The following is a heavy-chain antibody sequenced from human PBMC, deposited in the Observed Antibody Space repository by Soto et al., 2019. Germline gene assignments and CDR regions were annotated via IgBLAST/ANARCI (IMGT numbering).Heavy chain of an antibody. V-gene: IGHV4-59*01. CDR1: GDSINNYY. CDR2: IYHSGST. Sequence: SETLSLTCTVSGDSINNYYWSWIRQPPGKGLEWIGYIYHSGSTDYNPSLKSRVTISVDPSKTQFSLRLSSVTAADTAVYYCAGLRGYAGSPIDYWGQGTLVTVSS. D-gene: IGHD2-15*01. J-gene: IGHJ4*02. CDR3: AGLRGYAGSPIDY.